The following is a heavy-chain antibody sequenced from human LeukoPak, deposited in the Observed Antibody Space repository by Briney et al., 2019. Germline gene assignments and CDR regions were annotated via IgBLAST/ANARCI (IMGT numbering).Heavy chain of an antibody. V-gene: IGHV3-23*01. CDR1: GFTFSSYA. Sequence: GGSLRLSCAASGFTFSSYAMGWVRQAPGKGLEWVSAISGSGGSTYYADSVKGRFTISRDNSKNTLYLQMNSLRAEDTAVYYCAKTSFWSGYWDYWGQGTLVTVSS. J-gene: IGHJ4*02. CDR2: ISGSGGST. CDR3: AKTSFWSGYWDY. D-gene: IGHD3-3*01.